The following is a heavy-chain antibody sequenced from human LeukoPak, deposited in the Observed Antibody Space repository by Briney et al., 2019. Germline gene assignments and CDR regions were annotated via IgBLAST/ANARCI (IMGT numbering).Heavy chain of an antibody. CDR3: ARDPDIVVVPAAGYMDV. CDR1: GYTFTSYY. Sequence: ASVKVSCKASGYTFTSYYMHWVRQAPGQGLEWMGLINPTGGSTGYAQKFQGRVTMTRDTSTTTVTMELSSLRSEDTAVYYCARDPDIVVVPAAGYMDVWGKGTTVTISS. J-gene: IGHJ6*03. V-gene: IGHV1-46*01. CDR2: INPTGGST. D-gene: IGHD2-2*01.